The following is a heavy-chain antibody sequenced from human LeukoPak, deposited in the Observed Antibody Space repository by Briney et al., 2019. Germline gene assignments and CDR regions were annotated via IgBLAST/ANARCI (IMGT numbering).Heavy chain of an antibody. CDR3: AKDPNFYYCMDV. J-gene: IGHJ6*03. CDR2: ISYDGSNK. Sequence: GGSLRLSCAASGFTFSSYAMHWVRQAPGKGLEWVAVISYDGSNKYYADSVKGRFTISRDNSKNTLYLQMNSLRAEDTAVYYCAKDPNFYYCMDVWGKGTTVTISS. CDR1: GFTFSSYA. V-gene: IGHV3-30*04.